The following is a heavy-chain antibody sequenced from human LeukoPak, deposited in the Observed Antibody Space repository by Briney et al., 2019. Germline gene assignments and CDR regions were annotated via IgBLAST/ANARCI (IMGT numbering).Heavy chain of an antibody. CDR1: GYTFASYG. D-gene: IGHD3-10*01. V-gene: IGHV1-18*01. Sequence: ASVKVSCKASGYTFASYGISWVRQAPGQGLEWMGWITAYNDNTNYAQKLQGRVTMTTDTSTSTAYMELRSLRSEDTAVYYCARVHLLRGVIIRGYFDYWGQGTLVTVSS. CDR3: ARVHLLRGVIIRGYFDY. J-gene: IGHJ4*02. CDR2: ITAYNDNT.